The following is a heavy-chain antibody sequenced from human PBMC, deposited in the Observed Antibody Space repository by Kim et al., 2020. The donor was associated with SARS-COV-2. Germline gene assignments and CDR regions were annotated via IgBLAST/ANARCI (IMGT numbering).Heavy chain of an antibody. D-gene: IGHD5-18*01. CDR1: GYTFTGYY. CDR3: AREAAGYSYGSAFDI. J-gene: IGHJ3*02. CDR2: INPNSGGT. Sequence: ASVKVSCKASGYTFTGYYMHWVRQAPGQGLEWMGWINPNSGGTNYAQKFQGRVTMTRDTSISTAYMELSRLRSDDTAVYYCAREAAGYSYGSAFDIWGQGTMVTVSS. V-gene: IGHV1-2*02.